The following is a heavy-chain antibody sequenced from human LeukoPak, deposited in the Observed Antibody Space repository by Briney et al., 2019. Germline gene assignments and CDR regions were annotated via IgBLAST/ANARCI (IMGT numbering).Heavy chain of an antibody. J-gene: IGHJ4*02. CDR1: GFTFSSYA. Sequence: GGSLRLSCAASGFTFSSYAMSWVRQAPGKGLEWVSGISWNSFSIGYADSVKGRFTISRDNAKNSLYLQMNSLRAEDTAVYYCARDPLYYYDSSGSVYWGQGTLVTVSS. CDR2: ISWNSFSI. V-gene: IGHV3-48*04. D-gene: IGHD3-22*01. CDR3: ARDPLYYYDSSGSVY.